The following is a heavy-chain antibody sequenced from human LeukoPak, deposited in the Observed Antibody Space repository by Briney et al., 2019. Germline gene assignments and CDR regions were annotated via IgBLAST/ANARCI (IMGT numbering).Heavy chain of an antibody. CDR2: IYYGSVFYSVST. J-gene: IGHJ6*03. V-gene: IGHV4-39*07. D-gene: IGHD2-15*01. CDR1: DGSISSSSYY. Sequence: PSETLSLTCTVSDGSISSSSYYWGWIRQPPGKGLEWIGSIYYGSVFYSVSTYYNPSLKSRVTMSGDTSKNQFSLKLSSVTAADTAAYYCARLGYCSGGSCYYYYYMDVWGKGTTVTVSS. CDR3: ARLGYCSGGSCYYYYYMDV.